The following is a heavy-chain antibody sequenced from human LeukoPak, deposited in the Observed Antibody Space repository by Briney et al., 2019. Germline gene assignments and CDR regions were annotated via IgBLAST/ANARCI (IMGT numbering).Heavy chain of an antibody. V-gene: IGHV1-2*04. CDR3: ARTYSLYYDILTGYWAEYYFDY. J-gene: IGHJ4*02. D-gene: IGHD3-9*01. CDR2: INPNSGGT. CDR1: GYTFTGYY. Sequence: GASVKVSCKASGYTFTGYYMHWVRQAPGQGLEWMGWINPNSGGTNYAQTFQGWVTMTRDTSISTAYMELSRLRSDDTAVYYCARTYSLYYDILTGYWAEYYFDYWGQGTLVTVSS.